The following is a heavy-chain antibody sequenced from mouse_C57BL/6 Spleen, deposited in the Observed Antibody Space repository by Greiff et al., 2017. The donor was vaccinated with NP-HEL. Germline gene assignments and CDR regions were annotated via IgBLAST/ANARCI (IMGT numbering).Heavy chain of an antibody. J-gene: IGHJ1*03. CDR2: IHPNSGST. CDR3: ARDYCGSSHWDFDV. Sequence: QVQLQQPGAELVKPGASVKLSCKASGYTFTSYWMHWVKQRPGQGLEWIGMIHPNSGSTNYNEKFKSKATLTVDKSSSTAYMQLSSLTSEDYAVYYCARDYCGSSHWDFDVWGTGTTVTVSS. CDR1: GYTFTSYW. D-gene: IGHD1-1*01. V-gene: IGHV1-64*01.